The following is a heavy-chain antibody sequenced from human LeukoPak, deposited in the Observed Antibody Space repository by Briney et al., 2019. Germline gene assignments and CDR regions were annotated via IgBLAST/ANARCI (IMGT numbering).Heavy chain of an antibody. CDR3: TRHPYYDFWSGYSIPPFFDY. J-gene: IGHJ4*02. D-gene: IGHD3-3*01. V-gene: IGHV3-49*04. CDR2: IRSKASGGTI. Sequence: GGSLRLSCTASGFTFGDYAMTWVRQAPGKGLEWVGFIRSKASGGTIEYAASVKGRFTISRDDSKSIAYLQMNSLKTGGTAVYYCTRHPYYDFWSGYSIPPFFDYWGQGTPVTVSS. CDR1: GFTFGDYA.